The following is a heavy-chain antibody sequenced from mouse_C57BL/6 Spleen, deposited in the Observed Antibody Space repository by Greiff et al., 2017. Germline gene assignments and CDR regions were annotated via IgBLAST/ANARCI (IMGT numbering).Heavy chain of an antibody. CDR1: GYAFSSYW. CDR3: ARWVVARYYAMDY. CDR2: IYPGDGDT. J-gene: IGHJ4*01. Sequence: QVQLQQSGAELVKPGASVKISCKASGYAFSSYWMNWVKQRPGKGLEWIGQIYPGDGDTNYNGKFKGKATLTADKSSSTAYMQLSILTSEDSAVYFCARWVVARYYAMDYWGQGTSVTVSS. D-gene: IGHD1-1*01. V-gene: IGHV1-80*01.